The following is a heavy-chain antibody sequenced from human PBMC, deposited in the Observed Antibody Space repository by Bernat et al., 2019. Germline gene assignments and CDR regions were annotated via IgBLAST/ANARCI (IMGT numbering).Heavy chain of an antibody. CDR1: GFTFSNYA. Sequence: EVQLLESGGGLVQPGGSLRLSCAASGFTFSNYAMSWVRQAPGKGLEWVSGISASGGNTYYADSVKDRCTISRDNSKNTLYLQMNSLRAEDTAVYYCAKDVSGYSYGYGYYYYYMDVWAKGTTVTVSS. CDR2: ISASGGNT. D-gene: IGHD5-18*01. J-gene: IGHJ6*03. CDR3: AKDVSGYSYGYGYYYYYMDV. V-gene: IGHV3-23*01.